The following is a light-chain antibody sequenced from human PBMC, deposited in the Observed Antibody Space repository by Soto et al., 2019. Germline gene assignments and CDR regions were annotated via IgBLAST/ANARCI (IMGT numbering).Light chain of an antibody. CDR2: DAS. Sequence: DIQMTQSPSTLSVSVGDRVTITCRASQSISNWLAWYQQKPGKAPKLLIYDASSLESGVPSRFSGSGSGTEFTLTISSLQPDDFATYYCQQYNSYSTFGQGTKV. CDR3: QQYNSYST. J-gene: IGKJ1*01. V-gene: IGKV1-5*01. CDR1: QSISNW.